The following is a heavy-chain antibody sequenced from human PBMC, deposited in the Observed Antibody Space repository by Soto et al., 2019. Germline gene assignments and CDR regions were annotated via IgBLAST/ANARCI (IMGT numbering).Heavy chain of an antibody. CDR2: INHSGST. CDR1: GGSFSGYY. J-gene: IGHJ4*02. Sequence: SETLSLTCAVYGGSFSGYYWSWIRQPPGKGLEWIGEINHSGSTNYNPSLKSRVTISVDTSKNQFSLKLSSVTAADTAVYYCQAETGLTSGAWGTQQRNDYWGQGTLVTVSS. CDR3: QAETGLTSGAWGTQQRNDY. D-gene: IGHD1-1*01. V-gene: IGHV4-34*01.